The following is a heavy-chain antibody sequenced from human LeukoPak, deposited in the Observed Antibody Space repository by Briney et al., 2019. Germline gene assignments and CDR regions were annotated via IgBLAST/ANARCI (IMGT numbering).Heavy chain of an antibody. J-gene: IGHJ6*03. V-gene: IGHV3-11*01. Sequence: GGSLRLSCAASGFTFSDYYMSWIRQAPGKWLEWVSYISSSGSTIYYADSVKGRFTISRDNAKTSLYLQMNSLRAEDTAVYYCARILDYYYYMDVWGKGTTVTVSS. CDR2: ISSSGSTI. CDR3: ARILDYYYYMDV. CDR1: GFTFSDYY.